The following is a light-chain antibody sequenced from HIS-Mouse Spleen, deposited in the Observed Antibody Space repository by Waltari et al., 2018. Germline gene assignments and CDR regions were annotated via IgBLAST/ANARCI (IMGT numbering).Light chain of an antibody. V-gene: IGLV2-14*03. J-gene: IGLJ2*01. CDR2: DVS. CDR3: SSYTSSSTAV. Sequence: QSALTQPASVSGSPGPSITIPCTGTSSDSGGYNDVSWYQQHPGKAPKPMIYDVSNRPSGVSNRFSGSKSGNTASLTISGLQAEDEADYYCSSYTSSSTAVFGGGTKLTVL. CDR1: SSDSGGYND.